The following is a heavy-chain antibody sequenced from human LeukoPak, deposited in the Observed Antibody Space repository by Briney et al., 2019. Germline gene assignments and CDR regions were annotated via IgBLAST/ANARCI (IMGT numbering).Heavy chain of an antibody. CDR3: ARDWSGAYGMDV. J-gene: IGHJ6*02. CDR2: TSSKSRYI. V-gene: IGHV3-21*01. CDR1: GFTFIRYT. Sequence: GGTLRLSCAASGFTFIRYTTNWVRHAPGKGLESVSSTSSKSRYIYYEDSVTGRFTISRDNAENALYLQMDSLRAEDTAVYYCARDWSGAYGMDVWGQGTTVTVSS. D-gene: IGHD3-10*01.